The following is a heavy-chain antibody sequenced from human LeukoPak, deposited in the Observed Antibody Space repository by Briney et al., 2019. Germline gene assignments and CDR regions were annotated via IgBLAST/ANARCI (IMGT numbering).Heavy chain of an antibody. CDR2: FDPEDGET. V-gene: IGHV1-24*01. Sequence: ASVKVSCKVSGYTLTELSMHWVRQAPGKGLEWMGGFDPEDGETIYAQKFQGRVTMTEDTSTDTAYMELSSLRSEDTAVYYCARDPVYGSGKAYAFDIWGQGTMVTVSS. CDR3: ARDPVYGSGKAYAFDI. CDR1: GYTLTELS. D-gene: IGHD3-10*01. J-gene: IGHJ3*02.